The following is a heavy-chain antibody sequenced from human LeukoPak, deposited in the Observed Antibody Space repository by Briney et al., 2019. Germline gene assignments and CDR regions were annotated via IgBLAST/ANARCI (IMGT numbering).Heavy chain of an antibody. J-gene: IGHJ3*02. CDR1: GGSISSGGYS. Sequence: SQTLSLTCAVSGGSISSGGYSWSWIRQPPGKGLEWLGYIYHSGSTYYNPSLKSRVTISVDRSKNQFSLKLSSVTAADTGVYYCARGGLHDYGDYLDAFDIWGQGTMVTVSS. D-gene: IGHD4-17*01. V-gene: IGHV4-30-2*01. CDR2: IYHSGST. CDR3: ARGGLHDYGDYLDAFDI.